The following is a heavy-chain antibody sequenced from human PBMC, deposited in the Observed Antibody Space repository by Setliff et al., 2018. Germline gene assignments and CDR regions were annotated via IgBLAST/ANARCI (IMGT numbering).Heavy chain of an antibody. CDR3: AREWGSNGWAFDI. D-gene: IGHD3-16*01. J-gene: IGHJ3*02. V-gene: IGHV4-34*01. CDR1: GGSFSGFY. Sequence: SETLSLTCAVYGGSFSGFYWSWIHQPPGKGLEWIGEINHSGSTNYNPSLKSRVTISVDTSKNQFSLKLSSVTAADTAVYYCAREWGSNGWAFDIWGQGTMGTVSS. CDR2: INHSGST.